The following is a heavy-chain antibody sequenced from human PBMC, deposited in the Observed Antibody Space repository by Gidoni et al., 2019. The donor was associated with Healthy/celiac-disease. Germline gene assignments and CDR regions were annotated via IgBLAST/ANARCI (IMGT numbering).Heavy chain of an antibody. CDR3: ARFGSSWDYYFDY. Sequence: EVQLVESGGGLVKPGGSLRLSCAASGFTFSSYSMNWVRQAPGKGLEWVSSISSSSSYIYYADSVKGRFTISRDNAKNSLYLQMNSLRAEDTAVYYCARFGSSWDYYFDYWGQGTLVTVSS. J-gene: IGHJ4*02. V-gene: IGHV3-21*01. CDR1: GFTFSSYS. CDR2: ISSSSSYI. D-gene: IGHD6-13*01.